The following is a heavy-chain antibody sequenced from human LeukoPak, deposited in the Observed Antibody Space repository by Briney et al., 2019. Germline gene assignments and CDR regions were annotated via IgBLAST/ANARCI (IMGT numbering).Heavy chain of an antibody. Sequence: SETLSLTCTVSGGSISSYYWSWIRQPAGKGLEWIGRIYTSGSTNYNPSLKSRVTISVDTSKNQFSLKLSSVTAADTAVYYCARDAGHQLSRRNYYAMDVWGQGTTVTVSS. D-gene: IGHD1-1*01. J-gene: IGHJ6*02. CDR1: GGSISSYY. V-gene: IGHV4-4*07. CDR2: IYTSGST. CDR3: ARDAGHQLSRRNYYAMDV.